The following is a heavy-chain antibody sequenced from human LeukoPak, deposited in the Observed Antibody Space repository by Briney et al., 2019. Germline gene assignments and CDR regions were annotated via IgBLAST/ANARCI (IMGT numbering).Heavy chain of an antibody. J-gene: IGHJ3*02. D-gene: IGHD6-19*01. Sequence: GGSLRLSCAASGFTFSSYSMNWVRQAPGKGLEWVSSISSSSSYIYYADSVKGRFTISRDNAKNSLYLQMNSLRAEDTAVYYCARVVTVAGRAFDIWGQGTMVTVSS. CDR3: ARVVTVAGRAFDI. CDR2: ISSSSSYI. V-gene: IGHV3-21*01. CDR1: GFTFSSYS.